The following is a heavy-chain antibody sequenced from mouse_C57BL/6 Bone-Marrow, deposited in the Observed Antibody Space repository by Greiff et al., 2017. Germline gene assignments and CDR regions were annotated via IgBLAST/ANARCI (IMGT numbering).Heavy chain of an antibody. CDR3: ARSQYYGSSYWYFDV. CDR2: IDPSDSYT. D-gene: IGHD1-1*01. Sequence: QVQLQQPGAELVKPGASVKLSCKASGYTFTSYWMQWVKQRPGQGLEWIGEIDPSDSYTNYNQKFKGKATLTVDTSSSTAYMQLSSLTSEDSAVYYCARSQYYGSSYWYFDVWGTGTTVTVSS. V-gene: IGHV1-50*01. J-gene: IGHJ1*03. CDR1: GYTFTSYW.